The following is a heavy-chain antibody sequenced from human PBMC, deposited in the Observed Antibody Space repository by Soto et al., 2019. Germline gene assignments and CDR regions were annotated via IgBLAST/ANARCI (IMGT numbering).Heavy chain of an antibody. CDR1: GDSVSSNSAA. Sequence: SQTLSLTCAISGDSVSSNSAAWNWIRQSPSRGLEWLGRTYYRSKWYNDYAVSVKSRITINPDTSKNQFSLQLNSVTPEDTAVYYCARDSLVRIAAAGALDYGIDDWGQGTQVTVSS. D-gene: IGHD6-13*01. CDR2: TYYRSKWYN. J-gene: IGHJ6*02. CDR3: ARDSLVRIAAAGALDYGIDD. V-gene: IGHV6-1*01.